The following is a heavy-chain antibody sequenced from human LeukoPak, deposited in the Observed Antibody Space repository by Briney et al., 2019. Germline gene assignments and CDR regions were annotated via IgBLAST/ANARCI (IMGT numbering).Heavy chain of an antibody. CDR2: INHSGST. Sequence: SETLSLTCAVSGGSFSGYYWSWIRQPPGQGLEWIGEINHSGSTNYNPSLKSRVTISVDTSKNQFSLKLSSVAAADTAVYYCARAPSRRYCSGGSCSERSQGWYFDLWGRGTLVTVSS. J-gene: IGHJ2*01. V-gene: IGHV4-34*01. CDR3: ARAPSRRYCSGGSCSERSQGWYFDL. CDR1: GGSFSGYY. D-gene: IGHD2-15*01.